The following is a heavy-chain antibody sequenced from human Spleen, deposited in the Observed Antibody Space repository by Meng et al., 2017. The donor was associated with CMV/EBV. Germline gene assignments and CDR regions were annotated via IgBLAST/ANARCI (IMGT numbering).Heavy chain of an antibody. CDR2: IHHSGGT. D-gene: IGHD1-26*01. V-gene: IGHV4-34*01. CDR1: GGSFNAYY. J-gene: IGHJ6*02. CDR3: ASESATYLGGRIYYHGMDV. Sequence: GSLRLSCTVYGGSFNAYYYNWFRQAPGKGLEWIGEIHHSGGTNYNPSLKSRVTIAVDKSKNQFSLRLTSVTAADTAVYYCASESATYLGGRIYYHGMDVWGQGTTVTVSS.